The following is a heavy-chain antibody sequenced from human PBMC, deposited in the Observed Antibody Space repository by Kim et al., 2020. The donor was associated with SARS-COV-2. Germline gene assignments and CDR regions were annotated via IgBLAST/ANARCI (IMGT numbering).Heavy chain of an antibody. D-gene: IGHD3-10*01. Sequence: SETLSLTCTVSGGSISSYYWSWIRQPPGKGLEWIGYIYYSGSTNYNPSLKSRVTITVDTSKNQFSLKLSSVTAADTAVYYCARISRGHGITMVRGVIANYCFDYWGQGTLVTVSS. CDR3: ARISRGHGITMVRGVIANYCFDY. CDR1: GGSISSYY. CDR2: IYYSGST. V-gene: IGHV4-59*01. J-gene: IGHJ4*02.